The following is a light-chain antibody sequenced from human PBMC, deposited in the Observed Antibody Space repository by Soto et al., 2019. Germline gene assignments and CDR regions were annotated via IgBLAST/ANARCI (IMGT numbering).Light chain of an antibody. V-gene: IGKV3D-15*01. CDR2: GAS. CDR3: QQYNNWPPLT. J-gene: IGKJ4*01. CDR1: QSVSSN. Sequence: EILMTQSPATLSVSPGERATLSCRASQSVSSNLAWYQQKVGQAPRLLIYGASIRATGIPARFSGSGSETEFTLTISSLQSEDFAVYFCQQYNNWPPLTFGGGTKVEIK.